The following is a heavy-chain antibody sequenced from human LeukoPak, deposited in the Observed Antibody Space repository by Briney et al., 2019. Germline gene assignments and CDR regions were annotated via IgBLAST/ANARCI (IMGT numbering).Heavy chain of an antibody. D-gene: IGHD5-18*01. CDR1: GFIVSSNY. Sequence: GGSLRLSCAASGFIVSSNYMSWVRQAPGKGREWGSVVYSGGTTYYADSVKGRFTISRDNSKNTLYLKLNSLRAEDTAVYYCANQAWGYGFPPSFDYWGQGTLVTVSS. CDR3: ANQAWGYGFPPSFDY. J-gene: IGHJ4*02. V-gene: IGHV3-53*01. CDR2: VYSGGTT.